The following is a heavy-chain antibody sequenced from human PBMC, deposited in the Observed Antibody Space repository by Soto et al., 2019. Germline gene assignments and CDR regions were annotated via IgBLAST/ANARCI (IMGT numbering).Heavy chain of an antibody. CDR3: AKTDGPFGWLDP. D-gene: IGHD3-10*01. J-gene: IGHJ5*02. CDR1: GGSISNAQYY. V-gene: IGHV4-31*03. Sequence: QVHLQESGPGLVKPSQTLSLTCTVSGGSISNAQYYWAWIRQHPGKGLEWIGYIYYSGNTYYSPSLKSRVSISIDTSKNLFSLKVNSVTAADTAVYYCAKTDGPFGWLDPWGQGTLVTVSS. CDR2: IYYSGNT.